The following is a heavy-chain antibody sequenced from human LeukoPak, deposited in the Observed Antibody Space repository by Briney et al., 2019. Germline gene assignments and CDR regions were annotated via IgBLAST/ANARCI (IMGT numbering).Heavy chain of an antibody. CDR2: INWNGGST. CDR3: ASLWFGELLGY. D-gene: IGHD3-10*01. J-gene: IGHJ4*02. Sequence: WTGGSLTLSCAASGFPFDDYGMRWVRHAPGKGVEWVSGINWNGGSTGYADSVKGRFTISRDNAKNSLYLQMNSLRAEDTALYYCASLWFGELLGYWGQGTLVTVSS. V-gene: IGHV3-20*04. CDR1: GFPFDDYG.